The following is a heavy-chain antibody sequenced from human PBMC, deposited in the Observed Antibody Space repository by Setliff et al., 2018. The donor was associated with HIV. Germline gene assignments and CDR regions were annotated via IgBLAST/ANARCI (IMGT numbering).Heavy chain of an antibody. CDR3: ADPPSGY. V-gene: IGHV3-7*01. J-gene: IGHJ4*02. CDR2: IKQDGSDK. Sequence: GGSLRLSCAASGFTFSNYWMSWVRQAPGKGLEWVANIKQDGSDKYYVDSVKGRFTISRDNAKNSLYLQMTSLRAEDTAVYFCADPPSGYWGQGTLVTAPQ. CDR1: GFTFSNYW. D-gene: IGHD3-10*01.